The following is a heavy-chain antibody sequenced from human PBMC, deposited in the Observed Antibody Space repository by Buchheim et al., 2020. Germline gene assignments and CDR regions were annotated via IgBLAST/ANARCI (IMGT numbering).Heavy chain of an antibody. V-gene: IGHV1-8*01. Sequence: QVQLVQSGAEVKKPGASVKVSCKASGYTFTSYDINWVRQATGQGLEWMGWMNPNSGNIGYAQKFQGRVTMTRNTSISTAYMELSSLRSEDTAVYYCASPVGATGAQYYYYYGMDVWGQGTT. CDR3: ASPVGATGAQYYYYYGMDV. CDR2: MNPNSGNI. CDR1: GYTFTSYD. D-gene: IGHD1-26*01. J-gene: IGHJ6*02.